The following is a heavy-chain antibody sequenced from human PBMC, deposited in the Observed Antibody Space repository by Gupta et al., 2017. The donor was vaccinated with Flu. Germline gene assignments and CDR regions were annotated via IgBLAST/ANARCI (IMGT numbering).Heavy chain of an antibody. CDR3: ARDAGTWFDP. CDR2: IKQDGSEK. V-gene: IGHV3-7*04. Sequence: EVQLVESGGGLVQPGGSLRLSCAASGFTFGSSCMSWVRQAPGKGLEWVANIKQDGSEKYDVDSVKGRFTISRDNAKNSLYLKMNRLRAEDTAVYYCARDAGTWFDPWGQGTLVTVSS. J-gene: IGHJ5*02. CDR1: GFTFGSSC.